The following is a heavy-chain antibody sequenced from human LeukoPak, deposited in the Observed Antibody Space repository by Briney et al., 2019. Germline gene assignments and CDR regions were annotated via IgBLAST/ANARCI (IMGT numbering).Heavy chain of an antibody. D-gene: IGHD6-6*01. V-gene: IGHV4-39*07. CDR3: ARAMSIAARLQTILDY. J-gene: IGHJ4*02. CDR1: GDSISSSSYY. CDR2: FYHGGST. Sequence: PSETLSLTCNVSGDSISSSSYYWSWIRVPPGKGLEWIGTFYHGGSTYYNPSLKSRVTISVDTSKNQFSLNLTSVTAADTAVYYCARAMSIAARLQTILDYWGQGTLVTVSS.